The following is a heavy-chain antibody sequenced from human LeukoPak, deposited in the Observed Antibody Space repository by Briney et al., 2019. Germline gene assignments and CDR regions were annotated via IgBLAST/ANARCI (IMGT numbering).Heavy chain of an antibody. D-gene: IGHD2-21*02. CDR1: GFTFSSYG. Sequence: GGSLRLSCAASGFTFSSYGMHWVRQAPGKGLEWVAVISYDGSNKYYADSVRGRFTISRDNSKNTLYLQMNSLRVEDTAVYYCAGSLAYCGGDCRLGDYWGQGTLVTVSS. CDR2: ISYDGSNK. CDR3: AGSLAYCGGDCRLGDY. V-gene: IGHV3-30*03. J-gene: IGHJ4*02.